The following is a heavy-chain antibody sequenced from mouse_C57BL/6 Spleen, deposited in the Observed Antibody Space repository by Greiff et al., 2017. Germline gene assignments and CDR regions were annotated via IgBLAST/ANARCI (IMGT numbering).Heavy chain of an antibody. J-gene: IGHJ2*01. CDR3: ARGLCDY. Sequence: QVQLQQPGAELVKPGASVKLSCKASGYTFTSYWMQWVKQRPGQGLEWIGEIDPSDSYTNYNLKFKGKATLTVDTSSSTAYMQLSSLTSEDAAVYYCARGLCDYWGQGTTLTVSS. CDR1: GYTFTSYW. V-gene: IGHV1-50*01. CDR2: IDPSDSYT.